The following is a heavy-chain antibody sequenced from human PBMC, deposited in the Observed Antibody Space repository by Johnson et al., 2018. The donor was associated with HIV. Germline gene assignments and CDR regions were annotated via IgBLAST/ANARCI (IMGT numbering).Heavy chain of an antibody. CDR2: ISYDGSNK. D-gene: IGHD1-26*01. CDR1: GFTFSSYA. V-gene: IGHV3-30*04. J-gene: IGHJ3*02. CDR3: TTPRGGLVARDAFDI. Sequence: HVQLVESGGGVVQPGRSLRLSCAASGFTFSSYAMHWVRQAPGKGLEWVAIISYDGSNKYYADSVKGRFTISRDNPKNTLYLQMNSLKTEDTAVYYCTTPRGGLVARDAFDIWGRGTMVTVSS.